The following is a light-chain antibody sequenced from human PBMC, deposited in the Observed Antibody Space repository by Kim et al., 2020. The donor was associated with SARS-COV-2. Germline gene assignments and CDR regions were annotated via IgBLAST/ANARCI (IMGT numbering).Light chain of an antibody. J-gene: IGLJ3*02. CDR2: EVS. V-gene: IGLV2-23*02. CDR3: CSYAGSSTYWV. Sequence: QAITNSCTGTSSDVGSYNRVSWYQQHQGKATKLMIYEVSKRPSGVSNRFSGSKSGNTTSLTISGLQAEDEAGYYCCSYAGSSTYWVFGGGTQLTVL. CDR1: SSDVGSYNR.